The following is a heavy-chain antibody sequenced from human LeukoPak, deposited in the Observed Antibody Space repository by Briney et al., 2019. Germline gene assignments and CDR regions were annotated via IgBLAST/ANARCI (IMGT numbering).Heavy chain of an antibody. V-gene: IGHV3-48*03. CDR3: ARDLIAAAEKKTYYYGMDV. CDR2: ISSSGSTI. CDR1: GFTFSPYE. Sequence: GGSLRLSCAASGFTFSPYEMNWVRQAPGKGLEWVSYISSSGSTIYYADSVKGRFTISRDNAKNSLYLQMNSLRAEDTAVYYCARDLIAAAEKKTYYYGMDVWGQGTTVTVSS. D-gene: IGHD6-13*01. J-gene: IGHJ6*02.